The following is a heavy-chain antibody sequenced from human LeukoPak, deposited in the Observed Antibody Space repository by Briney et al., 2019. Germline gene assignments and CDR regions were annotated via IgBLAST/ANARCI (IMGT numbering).Heavy chain of an antibody. V-gene: IGHV3-30-3*01. J-gene: IGHJ4*02. Sequence: GGSLRLSCAASGFTFDSYAMHWVRQAPGKGLEWVAVISYDGSNKYYADSVKGRFTISRDNSKNTLYLQVNSLRAEDTAVYYCARGVGHGTTAFDYWGQGTLVTVSS. CDR1: GFTFDSYA. D-gene: IGHD1-14*01. CDR2: ISYDGSNK. CDR3: ARGVGHGTTAFDY.